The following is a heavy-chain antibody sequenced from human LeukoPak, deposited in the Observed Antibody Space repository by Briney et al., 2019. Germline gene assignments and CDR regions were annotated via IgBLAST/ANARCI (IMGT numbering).Heavy chain of an antibody. CDR2: ISGSGGST. Sequence: GGSLRLSCAASGFTFSSYAMSWVRQAPGKGLEWVSGISGSGGSTVYVDSVKGRFTISRDNFKNTVFLQMNSLRAEDTAVYYCAKDLERDEYFQHWGQGTLVTVSS. V-gene: IGHV3-23*01. CDR3: AKDLERDEYFQH. D-gene: IGHD1-1*01. J-gene: IGHJ1*01. CDR1: GFTFSSYA.